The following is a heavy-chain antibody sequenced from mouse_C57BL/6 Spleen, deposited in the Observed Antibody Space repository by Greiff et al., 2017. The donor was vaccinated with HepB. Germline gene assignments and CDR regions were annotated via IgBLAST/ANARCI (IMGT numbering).Heavy chain of an antibody. Sequence: QVQLKESGPELVKPGASVKISCKASGYAFSSSWMNWVKQRPGKGLEWIGRIYPGDGDTNYNGKFKGKATLTADKSSSTAYMQLSSLTSEDSAVYFCARGGSYDYGFAYWGQGTLVTVSA. CDR3: ARGGSYDYGFAY. J-gene: IGHJ3*01. CDR1: GYAFSSSW. V-gene: IGHV1-82*01. CDR2: IYPGDGDT. D-gene: IGHD2-4*01.